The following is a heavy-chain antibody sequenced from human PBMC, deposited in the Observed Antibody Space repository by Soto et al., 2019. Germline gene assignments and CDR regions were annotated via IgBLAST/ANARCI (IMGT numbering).Heavy chain of an antibody. D-gene: IGHD2-2*01. CDR1: GFSFSSYA. Sequence: PGGSVRLSCAASGFSFSSYAMHWVRQAPGKGLEWVAVIWYDGVNKYYADSVKGRFTISRDNSNNTLYVQMNSLKAEDTAVYYCVRDPYLPAAGRLSSLNYWGPGTLVTVSS. CDR2: IWYDGVNK. V-gene: IGHV3-33*01. J-gene: IGHJ4*02. CDR3: VRDPYLPAAGRLSSLNY.